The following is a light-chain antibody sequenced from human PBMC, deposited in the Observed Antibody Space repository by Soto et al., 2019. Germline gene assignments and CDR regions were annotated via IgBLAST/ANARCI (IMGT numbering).Light chain of an antibody. CDR3: QQRSSGVT. CDR2: DAS. J-gene: IGKJ5*01. V-gene: IGKV3-11*01. CDR1: ESISTY. Sequence: EIVLTQSPATLSLSPGERATLSCRASESISTYLGWYQQKPGQAPRPLIYDASNRATDIPARFSGSGSGTEFTLTISSLEPEDSAVYFCQQRSSGVTFGQGTRLEIK.